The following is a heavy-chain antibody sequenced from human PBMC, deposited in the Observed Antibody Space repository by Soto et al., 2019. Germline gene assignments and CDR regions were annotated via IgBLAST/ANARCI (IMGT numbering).Heavy chain of an antibody. J-gene: IGHJ6*02. CDR3: TIDGYGGSYLSYYYGMDV. Sequence: GGSLRLSCAASGFTVSSNYMSWVRQAPGKGLEWVGRIKSKTDGGTTDYAATVKGRLTISRDDSKNTLYLQMNSLKTEDTAVYYCTIDGYGGSYLSYYYGMDVWGQGTTVTVSS. CDR1: GFTVSSNY. D-gene: IGHD1-26*01. V-gene: IGHV3-15*01. CDR2: IKSKTDGGTT.